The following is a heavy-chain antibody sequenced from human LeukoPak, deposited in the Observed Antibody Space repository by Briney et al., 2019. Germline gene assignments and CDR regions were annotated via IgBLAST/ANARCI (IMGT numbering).Heavy chain of an antibody. CDR1: GFTFSDYY. Sequence: GGSLRLSRAASGFTFSDYYMSWIRQAPGKGLEWVSYISSSSSYTNYADSVKGRFTISRNNAKNSLYVQMNSLRAEDTAVYYCARVRDSSGYYPDYWGQGTLVTISS. J-gene: IGHJ4*02. CDR2: ISSSSSYT. CDR3: ARVRDSSGYYPDY. D-gene: IGHD3-22*01. V-gene: IGHV3-11*05.